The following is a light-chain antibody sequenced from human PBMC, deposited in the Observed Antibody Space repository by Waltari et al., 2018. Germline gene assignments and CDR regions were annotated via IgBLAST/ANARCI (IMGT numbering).Light chain of an antibody. V-gene: IGLV2-8*01. J-gene: IGLJ1*01. Sequence: QSALTQPPSASGSPGQSVTISCTATSSDVGGYNYVSWYQQHPGKAPKVMIYEVSKRPSGVPDRFSGSKSGNTASLTVSGLQTEDEADYYCSSYAGSNIVFGTGTKVTVL. CDR2: EVS. CDR3: SSYAGSNIV. CDR1: SSDVGGYNY.